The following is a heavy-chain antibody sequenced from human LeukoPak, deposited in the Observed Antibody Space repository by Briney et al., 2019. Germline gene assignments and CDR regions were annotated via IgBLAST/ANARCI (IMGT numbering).Heavy chain of an antibody. J-gene: IGHJ4*02. V-gene: IGHV1-2*02. Sequence: ASVKVSCKASGYTFTGYYMHWVRQAPGQGLEWMGWINPNSGGTNYAQKFQGRVTMTRDTSISTAYMGLSRLRSDDTAVYYCARVHTKTILWFGELPSYYFDYGARETLVTVSS. CDR2: INPNSGGT. D-gene: IGHD3-10*01. CDR1: GYTFTGYY. CDR3: ARVHTKTILWFGELPSYYFDY.